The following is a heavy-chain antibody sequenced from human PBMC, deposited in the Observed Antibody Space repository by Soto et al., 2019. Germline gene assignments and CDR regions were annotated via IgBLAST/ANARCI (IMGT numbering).Heavy chain of an antibody. CDR1: GGSISSSSYY. CDR2: IYYSGST. CDR3: ARRLYYDSSGFEGGGMDV. D-gene: IGHD3-22*01. Sequence: SETLSLTCTVSGGSISSSSYYWGWIRQPPGNGLEWIGYIYYSGSTYYNPSLKSRVTISVDTSRSQFSLKMSSVTAADTAVYYCARRLYYDSSGFEGGGMDVWGQGTTVT. V-gene: IGHV4-39*01. J-gene: IGHJ6*02.